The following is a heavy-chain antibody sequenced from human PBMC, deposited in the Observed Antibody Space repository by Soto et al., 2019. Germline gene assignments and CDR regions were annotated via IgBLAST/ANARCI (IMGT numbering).Heavy chain of an antibody. J-gene: IGHJ4*02. CDR2: ISGSGGST. V-gene: IGHV3-23*01. CDR1: GFTFSSYA. Sequence: EVQLLESGGGLVQPGGSLRLSCVASGFTFSSYAMSWVRQAPGKGLEWVSAISGSGGSTYYADSVKGRFTISRDNSKNTLYLQMNSLRAEDTAVYYCAKRDWSSWLPFDYWGQGTLVTVSS. D-gene: IGHD6-13*01. CDR3: AKRDWSSWLPFDY.